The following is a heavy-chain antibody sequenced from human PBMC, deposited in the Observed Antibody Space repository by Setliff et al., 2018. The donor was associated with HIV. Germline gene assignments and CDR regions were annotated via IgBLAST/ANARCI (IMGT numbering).Heavy chain of an antibody. Sequence: ASVKVSCKSSGYTFTGSFMHWVRQAPGQGLEWMGWINCNSGGTYYAQNFQGRVTMTRDTSINTAYMELSRLTSDDTAVFYCARSDCSSVRCYLGHAFEIWGQGTMVTVSS. D-gene: IGHD2-15*01. CDR1: GYTFTGSF. J-gene: IGHJ3*02. CDR2: INCNSGGT. CDR3: ARSDCSSVRCYLGHAFEI. V-gene: IGHV1-2*02.